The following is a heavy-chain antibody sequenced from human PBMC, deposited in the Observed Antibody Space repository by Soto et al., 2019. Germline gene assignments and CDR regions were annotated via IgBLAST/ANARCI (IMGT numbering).Heavy chain of an antibody. Sequence: GESLKISCKGSGYNFANYWIGWVRQMPGKGLEWMGMIFPGDSDTKNSPSLQGQITMSVDKSDSSAYLQWRSLKASDTAMYYCAAGYTTGPDAFDIWGQGTMVTVAS. CDR3: AAGYTTGPDAFDI. CDR1: GYNFANYW. CDR2: IFPGDSDT. D-gene: IGHD6-13*01. J-gene: IGHJ3*02. V-gene: IGHV5-51*01.